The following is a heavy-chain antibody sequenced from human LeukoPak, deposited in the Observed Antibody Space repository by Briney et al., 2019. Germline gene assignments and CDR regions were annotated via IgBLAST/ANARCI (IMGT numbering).Heavy chain of an antibody. D-gene: IGHD3-16*01. V-gene: IGHV3-11*01. CDR3: ARDRGNWGSVF. CDR1: GFTFSDYY. CDR2: ISNSGRSI. Sequence: GGSLRLSCAASGFTFSDYYMSWNRQAPGKGLEWLSHISNSGRSIYYADSVKGRFTISRDNAKKTLYLQLNNLRAEDTAVYYCARDRGNWGSVFWDQGTQVIVSS. J-gene: IGHJ4*02.